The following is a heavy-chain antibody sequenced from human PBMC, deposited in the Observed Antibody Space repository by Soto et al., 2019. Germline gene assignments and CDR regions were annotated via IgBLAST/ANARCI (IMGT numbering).Heavy chain of an antibody. J-gene: IGHJ5*02. CDR3: ARADCSGGSCYLGNWFDP. V-gene: IGHV4-31*03. D-gene: IGHD2-15*01. CDR1: GGSISSGGYY. Sequence: KPSETLSLICTVSGGSISSGGYYWSWIRQHPGKGLEWIGYIYYSGSTYYNPSLKSRVTISVDTSKNQFSLKLSSVTAADTAVYYCARADCSGGSCYLGNWFDPWGQGTLVTVSS. CDR2: IYYSGST.